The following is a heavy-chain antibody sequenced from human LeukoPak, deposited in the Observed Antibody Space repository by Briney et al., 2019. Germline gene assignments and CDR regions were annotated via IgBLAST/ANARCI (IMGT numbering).Heavy chain of an antibody. CDR1: GFTFSSYW. CDR3: AKDVRGGCSDTNCHY. J-gene: IGHJ4*02. Sequence: GGSLRLSCAASGFTFSSYWMHWVRQAPGKGLVWVSRINSDGSSTSYADSVKGRFTISRDNAKNTLYLQMNSLRAEDTAVYYCAKDVRGGCSDTNCHYWGQGTLVTVSS. V-gene: IGHV3-74*01. D-gene: IGHD2-15*01. CDR2: INSDGSST.